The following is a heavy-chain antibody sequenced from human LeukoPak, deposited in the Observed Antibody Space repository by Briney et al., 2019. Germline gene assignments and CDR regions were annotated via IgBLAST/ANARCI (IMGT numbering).Heavy chain of an antibody. CDR2: IMPFFGTA. D-gene: IGHD2-21*02. V-gene: IGHV1-69*13. Sequence: ASVKDSCKVSGGVFNSYTIGWVRQAPGQGLEWVGGIMPFFGTANYAQRFQGRVTITADESTSTAYMELRSLTSDDTAVYYCARDQSPYCGGDCYSDYWGQGTLVTVSS. J-gene: IGHJ4*02. CDR3: ARDQSPYCGGDCYSDY. CDR1: GGVFNSYT.